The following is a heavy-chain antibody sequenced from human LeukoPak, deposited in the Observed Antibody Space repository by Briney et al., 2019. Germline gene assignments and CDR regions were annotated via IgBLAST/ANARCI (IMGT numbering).Heavy chain of an antibody. CDR3: AKDCTVATYWYFDL. CDR1: GFTLRGSA. V-gene: IGHV3-23*01. D-gene: IGHD4-17*01. Sequence: PGGSLRLSCAASGFTLRGSAMSSVRQAPGKRLEWGSAILGSGGSTYYADSVKVRYTISRDNSKNTLYLQMTRLRAEDTAVYYCAKDCTVATYWYFDLWGRGSLVTVSS. J-gene: IGHJ2*01. CDR2: ILGSGGST.